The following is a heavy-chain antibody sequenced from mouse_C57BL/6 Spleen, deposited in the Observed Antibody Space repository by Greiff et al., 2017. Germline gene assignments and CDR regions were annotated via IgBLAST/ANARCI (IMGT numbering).Heavy chain of an antibody. J-gene: IGHJ3*01. CDR3: TTATMVTTAGFAY. CDR1: GFNIKDDY. CDR2: IDPENGDT. Sequence: EVKLQESGAELVRPGASVKLSCTASGFNIKDDYMHWVKQRPEQGLEWIGWIDPENGDTEYASKFQGKATITADTSSNTAYLQLSSLTSEDTAVYYCTTATMVTTAGFAYWGQGTLVTVSA. D-gene: IGHD2-2*01. V-gene: IGHV14-4*01.